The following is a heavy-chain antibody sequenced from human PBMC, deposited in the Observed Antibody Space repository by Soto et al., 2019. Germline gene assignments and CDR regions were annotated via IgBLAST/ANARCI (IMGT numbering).Heavy chain of an antibody. V-gene: IGHV3-23*01. Sequence: PGGSLRLSCAASGFTFSSHAMGWLRQAPGTGPEWVAFVDGSGGDTSYADSVKGRFTISRDNSDNSLYLHMNSLRSDDTATYYCARGRTEFDIFTAYIMGDLWGQGTQVTVSS. CDR3: ARGRTEFDIFTAYIMGDL. CDR1: GFTFSSHA. CDR2: VDGSGGDT. D-gene: IGHD3-9*01. J-gene: IGHJ4*02.